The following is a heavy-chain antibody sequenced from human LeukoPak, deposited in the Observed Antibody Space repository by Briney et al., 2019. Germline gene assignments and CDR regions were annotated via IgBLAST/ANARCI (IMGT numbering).Heavy chain of an antibody. J-gene: IGHJ4*02. Sequence: PAETLSLTCAVYGGSFSGYYWSWIRQPPGKGLEWVWEINHSGSTNYNPSLKSRVTISVDTSKNQFSLKLSSVTAADTAVYYRARAPRIAAAGIFDYWGQGPLVTVSS. D-gene: IGHD6-13*01. CDR1: GGSFSGYY. CDR3: ARAPRIAAAGIFDY. CDR2: INHSGST. V-gene: IGHV4-34*01.